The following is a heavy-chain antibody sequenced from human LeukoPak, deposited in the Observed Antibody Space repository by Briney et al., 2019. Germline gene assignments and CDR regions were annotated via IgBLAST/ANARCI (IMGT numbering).Heavy chain of an antibody. CDR2: IKEDGTET. CDR3: AKEGRSLQTY. CDR1: GFMFSSNW. V-gene: IGHV3-7*03. D-gene: IGHD5-24*01. Sequence: GGSLRLSCAASGFMFSSNWMSWVRLASGKGLEWVANIKEDGTETYYVDSVKGRFTISRDNAKNSLYLQMNSLRVEDTAVYYCAKEGRSLQTYWGQGTLVTVSS. J-gene: IGHJ4*02.